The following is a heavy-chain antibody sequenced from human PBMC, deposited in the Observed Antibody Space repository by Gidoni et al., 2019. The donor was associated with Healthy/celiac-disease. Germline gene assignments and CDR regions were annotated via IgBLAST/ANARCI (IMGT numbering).Heavy chain of an antibody. D-gene: IGHD1-1*01. CDR2: ISYDGSNK. J-gene: IGHJ6*02. CDR1: GFTFSSYG. V-gene: IGHV3-30*18. Sequence: QVQLVESGGGVVQPGWSLSLSCAASGFTFSSYGMHWVRQAPGQGLEWVAVISYDGSNKYYADSVKGRFTSSRDNSKNTLYLQMNSLRAEDTAVYYCAKDQEPGTVPPYYYYGMDVWGQGTTVTVSS. CDR3: AKDQEPGTVPPYYYYGMDV.